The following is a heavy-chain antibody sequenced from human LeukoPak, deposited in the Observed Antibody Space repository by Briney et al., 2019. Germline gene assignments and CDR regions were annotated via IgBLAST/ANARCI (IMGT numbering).Heavy chain of an antibody. CDR2: IYHSGST. CDR1: GGSISSGGYS. J-gene: IGHJ5*02. V-gene: IGHV4-30-2*01. CDR3: ASVVPAALNWFDP. Sequence: SQTLSLTCAVSGGSISSGGYSWSWIRQPPGKGLEWIGYIYHSGSTYYNPSLKSRVTISVDRSKNQFSLKLSSVTAADTAVYYCASVVPAALNWFDPWGQGTLVTVSS. D-gene: IGHD2-2*01.